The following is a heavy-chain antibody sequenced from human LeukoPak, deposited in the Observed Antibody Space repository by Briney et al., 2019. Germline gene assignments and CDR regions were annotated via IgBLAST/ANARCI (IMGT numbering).Heavy chain of an antibody. Sequence: GESLKISCKGSGYSFTSYWIGCVRQMPGKGLEWMGIIYPGDSDTRYSPSFQGQVTISADKSISTAYLQWSSLKASDTAMYYCARGVVPAAKILRLEYFQHWGQGTLVTVSS. CDR3: ARGVVPAAKILRLEYFQH. D-gene: IGHD2-2*01. J-gene: IGHJ1*01. CDR1: GYSFTSYW. CDR2: IYPGDSDT. V-gene: IGHV5-51*01.